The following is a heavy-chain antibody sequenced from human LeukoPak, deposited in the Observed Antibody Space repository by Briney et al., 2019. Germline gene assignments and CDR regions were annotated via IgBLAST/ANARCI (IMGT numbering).Heavy chain of an antibody. D-gene: IGHD3-3*01. CDR3: ARLGPYYDFWSGYLPIDY. CDR2: IPYSGST. J-gene: IGHJ4*02. CDR1: GGSISSNTYK. Sequence: SETLSLTCTVSGGSISSNTYKWGWIRQPPGKGLEYIGSIPYSGSTYYNPSLKSRVTISVDTSKNQLSLKLSSVTAADTAVYYCARLGPYYDFWSGYLPIDYWGQGTLVTVSS. V-gene: IGHV4-39*01.